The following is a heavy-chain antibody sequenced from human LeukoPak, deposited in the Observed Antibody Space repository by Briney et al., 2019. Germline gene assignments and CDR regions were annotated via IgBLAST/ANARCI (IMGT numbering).Heavy chain of an antibody. Sequence: GGSLRLSCAASGFTFSSYGMHWVRQAPGKGLEWVAVIWYDGSNKYYADSVKGRFTISRDNSKNTLYLQMNSLRAEDTAVYYCARDRGGRRIAAASNWGQGTLVTVSS. J-gene: IGHJ4*02. CDR2: IWYDGSNK. D-gene: IGHD6-13*01. V-gene: IGHV3-33*01. CDR3: ARDRGGRRIAAASN. CDR1: GFTFSSYG.